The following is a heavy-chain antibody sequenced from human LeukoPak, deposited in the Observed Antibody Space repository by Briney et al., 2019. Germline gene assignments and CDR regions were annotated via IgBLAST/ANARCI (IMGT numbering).Heavy chain of an antibody. D-gene: IGHD2-2*01. V-gene: IGHV3-21*01. Sequence: GGSLRLSCAASGFTFSSYSMNWVRQAPGKGLEWVSSISSSSSYIYYADSVKGRFTISRDNAKNSLYLQMNSLRAEDTAAYYCARVRSAVVVPAATDYWGQGTLVTVSS. J-gene: IGHJ4*02. CDR1: GFTFSSYS. CDR3: ARVRSAVVVPAATDY. CDR2: ISSSSSYI.